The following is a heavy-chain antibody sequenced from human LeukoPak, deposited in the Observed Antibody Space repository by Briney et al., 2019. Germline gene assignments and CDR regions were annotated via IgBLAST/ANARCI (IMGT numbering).Heavy chain of an antibody. CDR1: GGSISNYY. V-gene: IGHV4-59*08. J-gene: IGHJ3*02. CDR2: IHYSGSS. D-gene: IGHD2-15*01. Sequence: PSETLSLTCTVSGGSISNYYWSWIRQPPGKGLEWIGYIHYSGSSNSNPSLKSRVTISLDTSNNHFSLKLRSVTAADTAVYYCARRQTDEDIVVVVAATPLGAFDIWGQGTMVTVSS. CDR3: ARRQTDEDIVVVVAATPLGAFDI.